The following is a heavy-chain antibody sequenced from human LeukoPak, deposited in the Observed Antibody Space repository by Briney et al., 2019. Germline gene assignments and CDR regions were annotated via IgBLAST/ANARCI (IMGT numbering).Heavy chain of an antibody. CDR1: GFTFSSYA. Sequence: PGGSLRLSCASSGFTFSSYALHWVRQAPGKGLEWVAAISYDGTNKYYADSVKGRFTISRDNSKNMLYLQMNSLRAEDTAVYYCARPHIAAAGPFDYWGQGTLVTVSS. CDR3: ARPHIAAAGPFDY. CDR2: ISYDGTNK. J-gene: IGHJ4*02. D-gene: IGHD6-13*01. V-gene: IGHV3-30*04.